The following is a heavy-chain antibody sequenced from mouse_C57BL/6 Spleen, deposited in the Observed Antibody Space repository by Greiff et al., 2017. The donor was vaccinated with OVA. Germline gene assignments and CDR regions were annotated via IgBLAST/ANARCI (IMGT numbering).Heavy chain of an antibody. CDR3: ARETGTLYFDY. CDR2: IYPGGGYT. Sequence: QVQLKESGAELVRPGTSVKMSCKASGYTFTNYWIGWAKQRPGHGLEWIGDIYPGGGYTNYNEKFKGKATLTADKSSSTAYMQFSSLTSEDSAIYYCARETGTLYFDYWGQGTTLTVSS. V-gene: IGHV1-63*01. CDR1: GYTFTNYW. J-gene: IGHJ2*01.